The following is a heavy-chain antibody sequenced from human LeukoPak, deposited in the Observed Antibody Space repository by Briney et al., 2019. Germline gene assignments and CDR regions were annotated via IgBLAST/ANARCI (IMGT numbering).Heavy chain of an antibody. CDR1: GGSISSSDW. CDR3: ARADYDILTGYFG. J-gene: IGHJ4*02. V-gene: IGHV4-4*02. CDR2: IYHSGST. D-gene: IGHD3-9*01. Sequence: KASETLSLTCAVSGGSISSSDWWSWVRQPPGKGLEWIGEIYHSGSTNYNPSLKSRVTISVDTSKNQFSLKLSSVTAADTAVYYCARADYDILTGYFGWGQGTLVTVSS.